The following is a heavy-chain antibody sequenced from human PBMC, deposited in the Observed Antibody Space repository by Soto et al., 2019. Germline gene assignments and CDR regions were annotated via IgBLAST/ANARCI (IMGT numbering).Heavy chain of an antibody. CDR2: ISAGGGST. V-gene: IGHV3-23*01. CDR3: AKEYSSMKKEGSILDY. CDR1: GFTFNNFG. J-gene: IGHJ4*02. Sequence: EVLLLESGGGLVQPGGSLRLSCAASGFTFNNFGINWVRQAPGKGLECVSAISAGGGSTSYADSVKGRFTISRDNSKNPLYLQMNSLRDDDTAVYYCAKEYSSMKKEGSILDYWGQGTLVHVSS. D-gene: IGHD6-13*01.